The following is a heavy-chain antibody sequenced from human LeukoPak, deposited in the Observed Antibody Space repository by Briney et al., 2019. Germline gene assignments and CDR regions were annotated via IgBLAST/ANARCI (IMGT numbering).Heavy chain of an antibody. CDR1: GFTFDDYA. Sequence: PGRSLRLSCAASGFTFDDYAMHWVRQAPGKGLEWVSGISWNSGSIGYADSVKGRFTISRDNAKNSLYLQMNSLRAEDTALYYCAKGGLDFYYFDYWGQGTLVTVSS. V-gene: IGHV3-9*01. CDR2: ISWNSGSI. CDR3: AKGGLDFYYFDY. J-gene: IGHJ4*02. D-gene: IGHD3-3*01.